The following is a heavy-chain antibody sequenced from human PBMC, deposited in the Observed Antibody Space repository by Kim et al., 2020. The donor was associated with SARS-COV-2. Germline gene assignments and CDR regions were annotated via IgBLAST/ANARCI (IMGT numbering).Heavy chain of an antibody. Sequence: HNNASRKSRVIMSVDTSKNQFSLNLSSVTAADTAVYYCARVVTYHYGMDVWGQGTTVTVSS. CDR3: ARVVTYHYGMDV. V-gene: IGHV4-4*07. J-gene: IGHJ6*02.